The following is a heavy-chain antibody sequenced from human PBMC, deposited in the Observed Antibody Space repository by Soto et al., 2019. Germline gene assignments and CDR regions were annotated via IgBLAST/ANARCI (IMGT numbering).Heavy chain of an antibody. CDR2: IKSKTDGGTR. V-gene: IGHV3-15*01. D-gene: IGHD1-26*01. CDR3: TSGIYQGNYYYYGMDV. CDR1: GFTFSNAW. J-gene: IGHJ6*02. Sequence: EVQLVESGGGLVKPGGSLRLSCAASGFTFSNAWMSWVRQVPGKGLEWVGRIKSKTDGGTRDYAAPVKGRFTISREDSKKTLYLQMNSLKAEDTGVYYCTSGIYQGNYYYYGMDVWGQGNTVTVSS.